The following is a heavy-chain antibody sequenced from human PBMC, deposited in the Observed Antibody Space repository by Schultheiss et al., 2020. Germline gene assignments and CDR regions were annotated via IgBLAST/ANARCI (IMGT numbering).Heavy chain of an antibody. CDR1: GFTFDHYS. J-gene: IGHJ4*02. CDR3: ARGLGYCSGDKCYSPLGY. CDR2: ISDSGGST. V-gene: IGHV3-23*01. D-gene: IGHD2-15*01. Sequence: GGSLRLSCAASGFTFDHYSMHWVRQAPGKGLEWVSGISDSGGSTYYADSVKGRFTISRDNSKNTLYLQMNSLRAEDTAVYYCARGLGYCSGDKCYSPLGYWGQGTLFTVSS.